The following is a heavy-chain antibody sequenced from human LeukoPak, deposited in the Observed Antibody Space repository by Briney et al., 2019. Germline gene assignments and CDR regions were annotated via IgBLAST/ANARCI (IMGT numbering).Heavy chain of an antibody. J-gene: IGHJ1*01. Sequence: SETLSLTCTVSGASISSYYWSWIRQPPGKGLEWIGYIYYTGNTNYNPSLKSRVTISVDTSKNQFSLKLSSVTAADTAVYYCARHSKYYYDSSGSYVGYFQHWGQGTLVTVSS. CDR2: IYYTGNT. D-gene: IGHD3-22*01. CDR1: GASISSYY. V-gene: IGHV4-59*08. CDR3: ARHSKYYYDSSGSYVGYFQH.